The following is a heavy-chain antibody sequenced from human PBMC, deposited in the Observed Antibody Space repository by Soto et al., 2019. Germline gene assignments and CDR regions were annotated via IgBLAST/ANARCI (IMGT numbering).Heavy chain of an antibody. D-gene: IGHD5-12*01. V-gene: IGHV3-23*01. Sequence: GGSLRLSCAVSGFTFSSFAMSWVRQAPGKGLEWVSAISGDGATTYYADSVKGRFTFSRDNSKNTLYLQMNSLRAEDTAVYYCAKTRGYPYYFDYWGQGTLVTVSS. J-gene: IGHJ4*02. CDR1: GFTFSSFA. CDR2: ISGDGATT. CDR3: AKTRGYPYYFDY.